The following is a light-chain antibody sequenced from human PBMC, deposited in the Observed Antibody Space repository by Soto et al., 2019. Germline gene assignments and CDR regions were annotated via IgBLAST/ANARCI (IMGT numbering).Light chain of an antibody. CDR3: LQDYNYPWT. V-gene: IGKV3-20*01. J-gene: IGKJ1*01. CDR1: QSVDSKD. Sequence: EIVLTQSPGTLSLSPGERATLSWMASQSVDSKDLAWYQQRPGQAPRILIFAASSRATGIPDRFSGSGSGTDFTLTISSLQPEDFATYYCLQDYNYPWTFGQGTKVDIK. CDR2: AAS.